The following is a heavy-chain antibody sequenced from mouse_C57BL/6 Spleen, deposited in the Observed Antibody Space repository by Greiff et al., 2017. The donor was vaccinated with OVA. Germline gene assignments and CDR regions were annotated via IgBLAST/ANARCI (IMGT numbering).Heavy chain of an antibody. CDR2: IYPGSGST. CDR1: GYTFTSYW. D-gene: IGHD1-2*01. Sequence: QVQLKQPGAELVKPGASVKMSCKASGYTFTSYWITWVKQRPGQGLEWIGDIYPGSGSTNYNEKFKSKATLTVDTSSSTAYMQLSSLTSEDSAVYYGARYALTTAGDFDYWGQGTTLTVSS. J-gene: IGHJ2*01. CDR3: ARYALTTAGDFDY. V-gene: IGHV1-55*01.